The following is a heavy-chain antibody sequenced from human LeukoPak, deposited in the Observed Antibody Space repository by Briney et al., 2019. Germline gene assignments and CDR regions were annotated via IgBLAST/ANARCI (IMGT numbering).Heavy chain of an antibody. CDR2: INPNSGGT. J-gene: IGHJ4*02. D-gene: IGHD5-24*01. V-gene: IGHV1-2*02. Sequence: GASVKVSCKASGYTFTGYYMHWVRQAPGQGLEWMGWINPNSGGTNYAQKFQGRVTMTRDTSINTAYMELSRLRSDDTAVYYCATLGRDGSLSSYFDYWGQGTLVTVSS. CDR3: ATLGRDGSLSSYFDY. CDR1: GYTFTGYY.